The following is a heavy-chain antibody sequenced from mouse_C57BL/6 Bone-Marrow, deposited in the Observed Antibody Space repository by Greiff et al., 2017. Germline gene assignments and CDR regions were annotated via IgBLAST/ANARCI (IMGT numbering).Heavy chain of an antibody. Sequence: QVQLQQPGAELVRPGSSVKLSCKASGYTFTSYWMHWVEQRPLQGLEWIGNIDPSDSETHYNQKFKDKATLTVAKSSSTAYRQLSSLTSEDSAVYYCAKENWGTSYYFDYWGQGTTLTVSS. V-gene: IGHV1-52*01. CDR2: IDPSDSET. D-gene: IGHD4-1*01. CDR1: GYTFTSYW. CDR3: AKENWGTSYYFDY. J-gene: IGHJ2*01.